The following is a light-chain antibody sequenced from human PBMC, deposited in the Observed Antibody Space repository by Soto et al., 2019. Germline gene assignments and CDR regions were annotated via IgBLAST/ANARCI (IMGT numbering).Light chain of an antibody. V-gene: IGLV4-69*01. CDR2: LSSDGSH. Sequence: QAVVTQSPSASASLGASVKLTCTLSSGHSSYAIAWRQQQPEKGPRYLMKLSSDGSHSKGDGIPDRFSGSSSGAERYLTISSLQSEDEADYYCQTWDTGARVVFGGGTKLTVL. CDR3: QTWDTGARVV. J-gene: IGLJ2*01. CDR1: SGHSSYA.